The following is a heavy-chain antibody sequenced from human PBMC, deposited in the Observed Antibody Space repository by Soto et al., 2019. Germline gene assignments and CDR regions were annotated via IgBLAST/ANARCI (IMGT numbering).Heavy chain of an antibody. V-gene: IGHV5-51*01. CDR1: GYSFTSYW. CDR2: IYPGDSDT. CDR3: ARVSIGMDTAMVTVRDWFDP. D-gene: IGHD5-18*01. J-gene: IGHJ5*02. Sequence: GESLKISCKGSGYSFTSYWIGWVRQMPGKGLEWMGIIYPGDSDTRYSPSFQGQVTISADKSISTAYLQWSSLKASDTAMYYCARVSIGMDTAMVTVRDWFDPWGQGTLVTVSS.